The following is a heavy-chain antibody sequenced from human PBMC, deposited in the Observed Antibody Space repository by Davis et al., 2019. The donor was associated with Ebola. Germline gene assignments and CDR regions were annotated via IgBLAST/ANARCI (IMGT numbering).Heavy chain of an antibody. CDR3: ARPSYYYYGMDV. J-gene: IGHJ6*02. CDR2: IDPSDSYT. V-gene: IGHV5-10-1*01. Sequence: GESLKISCKGSGYSFTSYWSSWLRQMPGKGLEWMGRIDPSDSYTNYSPSFQGHVTISADKSISTAYLQWSSLKASDTAMYYCARPSYYYYGMDVWGQGTTVTVSS. CDR1: GYSFTSYW.